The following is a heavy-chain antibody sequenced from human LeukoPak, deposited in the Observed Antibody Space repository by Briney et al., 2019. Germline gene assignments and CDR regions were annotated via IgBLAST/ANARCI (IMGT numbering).Heavy chain of an antibody. J-gene: IGHJ4*02. CDR3: ARDDYYDFWSGLSDY. CDR2: ISAYNANT. CDR1: GYTFTSYG. Sequence: ASVKVSCKASGYTFTSYGISWVRQAPGQGLEWMGWISAYNANTNYAQKLQDRVSMTTGTSSTTAYMELRSLRSDDTAVYYCARDDYYDFWSGLSDYWGQGTLVTVSS. D-gene: IGHD3-3*01. V-gene: IGHV1-18*01.